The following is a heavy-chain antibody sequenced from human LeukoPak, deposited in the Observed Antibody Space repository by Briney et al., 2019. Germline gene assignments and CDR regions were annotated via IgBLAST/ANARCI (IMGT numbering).Heavy chain of an antibody. D-gene: IGHD3-22*01. V-gene: IGHV3-64D*09. Sequence: GGSLRLSCSASGFTFSSYAMHWVRQAPGKGLEYVSAISSNGGSTYYADSVKGRFTISRDNSKNTLYLQMSSLRAEDTAVYYCVKGGKGISDSNGYYLFDYWGQGTLVTVSS. CDR3: VKGGKGISDSNGYYLFDY. J-gene: IGHJ4*02. CDR1: GFTFSSYA. CDR2: ISSNGGST.